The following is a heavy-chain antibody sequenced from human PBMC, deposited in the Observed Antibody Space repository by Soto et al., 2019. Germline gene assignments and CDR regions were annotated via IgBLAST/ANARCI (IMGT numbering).Heavy chain of an antibody. CDR3: AREVVRDDFWSGYYSPYYYFYMDV. J-gene: IGHJ6*03. CDR2: IYYSGRT. CDR1: GGSISNYY. D-gene: IGHD3-3*01. V-gene: IGHV4-59*01. Sequence: QVQLQESGPGLVKPSETLSLTCTVSGGSISNYYWSWIRQTPGKGLEWIGYIYYSGRTNYNPSLKSRVTSSVDTSKNQFSLQLSSVSAADTAVYYCAREVVRDDFWSGYYSPYYYFYMDVWGKGTTVTVSS.